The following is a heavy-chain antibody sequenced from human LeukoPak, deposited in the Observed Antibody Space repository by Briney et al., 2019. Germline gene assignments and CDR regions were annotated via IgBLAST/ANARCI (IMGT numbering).Heavy chain of an antibody. Sequence: PGGSLRLSCAASEFTFSSYAMSWVRQAPGKGLEWVSAISGSGGSTYYADSVKGRFTISRDNSKNTLYLQMNSLRAEDTAVYYCANDICGGDCTNYFDHWGQGTLVTVST. D-gene: IGHD2-21*02. J-gene: IGHJ4*02. CDR3: ANDICGGDCTNYFDH. CDR2: ISGSGGST. V-gene: IGHV3-23*01. CDR1: EFTFSSYA.